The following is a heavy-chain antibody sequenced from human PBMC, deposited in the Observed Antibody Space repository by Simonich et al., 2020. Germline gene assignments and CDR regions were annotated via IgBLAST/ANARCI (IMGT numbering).Heavy chain of an antibody. CDR3: ARGALTGDYYYMDV. CDR2: IKPNSGVT. D-gene: IGHD7-27*01. V-gene: IGHV1-2*02. J-gene: IGHJ6*03. CDR1: GYTFTGYY. Sequence: QVQLVQSGAEVKKPGASVKVSCKASGYTFTGYYMHWVRQAPGQGLEWMGWIKPNSGVTNYAQKFQGRVTMTRDTSISTAYMELSRLRSDDTAVYYCARGALTGDYYYMDVWGKGTTVTVSS.